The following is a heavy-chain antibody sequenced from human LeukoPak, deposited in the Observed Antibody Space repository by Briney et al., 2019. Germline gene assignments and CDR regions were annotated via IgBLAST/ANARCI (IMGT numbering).Heavy chain of an antibody. CDR3: ARSVTPHGYYYYYMDV. CDR1: GFTFSSYS. J-gene: IGHJ6*03. CDR2: ISSSSSYI. Sequence: AGGSLRLSCAASGFTFSSYSMNWVRQAPGKGLEWVSSISSSSSYIYYADSVKGRFTISRDNAKNSLYLQMNSLRAEDTAVYYCARSVTPHGYYYYYMDVWGKGTTVTVSS. D-gene: IGHD4-17*01. V-gene: IGHV3-21*01.